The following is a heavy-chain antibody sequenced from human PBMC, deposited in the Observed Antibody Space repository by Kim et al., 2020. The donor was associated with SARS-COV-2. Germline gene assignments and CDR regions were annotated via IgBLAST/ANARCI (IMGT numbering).Heavy chain of an antibody. V-gene: IGHV6-1*01. D-gene: IGHD4-17*01. CDR2: KLYN. J-gene: IGHJ4*02. CDR3: ARNNDYDY. Sequence: KLYNDYDVSVKSRITINPDTSKNQFSRQLNSVTPEDTAVYYCARNNDYDYWGQGTLVTVSS.